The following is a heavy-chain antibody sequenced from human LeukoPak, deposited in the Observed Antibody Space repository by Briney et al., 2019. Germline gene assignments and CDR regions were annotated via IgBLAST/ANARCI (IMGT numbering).Heavy chain of an antibody. V-gene: IGHV1-18*01. CDR3: ARVKGRVFGVITTKERYFDY. D-gene: IGHD3-3*01. CDR2: ISAYNGNT. Sequence: ASVKVSCKASGYTFTSYGISWVRQALGQGLEWMGWISAYNGNTNYAQKLQGRVTMTTDTSTSTAYMELSRLTSDDTAVYYCARVKGRVFGVITTKERYFDYWGQGTLVTVSS. CDR1: GYTFTSYG. J-gene: IGHJ4*02.